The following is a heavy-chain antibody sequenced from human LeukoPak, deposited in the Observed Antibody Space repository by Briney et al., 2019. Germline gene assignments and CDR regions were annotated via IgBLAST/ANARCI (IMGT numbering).Heavy chain of an antibody. D-gene: IGHD3-22*01. V-gene: IGHV4-59*01. CDR3: ARGRYYDSSGYYRSYWYFDL. Sequence: SETLSLTCAVYGGSFSGYYWSWIRQPPGKGLEWIGYIYYSGSTNYNPSLKSRVTISVDTSKNQFSLKLSSVTAADTAVYYCARGRYYDSSGYYRSYWYFDLWGRGTLVTVSS. CDR2: IYYSGST. CDR1: GGSFSGYY. J-gene: IGHJ2*01.